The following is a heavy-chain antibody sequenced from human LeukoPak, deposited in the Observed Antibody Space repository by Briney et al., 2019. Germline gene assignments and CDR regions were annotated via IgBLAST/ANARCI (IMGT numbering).Heavy chain of an antibody. Sequence: PGGSLRLSCAASGFTFSSYAMGWVRQAPGKGLEWVSAISGSGGSTYYADSVKGRFTISRDNSKNTLYLQMNSLRAEDTAVYYCAKELAYCGGDCYSPLDYWGQGTLVTVSS. D-gene: IGHD2-21*02. V-gene: IGHV3-23*01. CDR2: ISGSGGST. CDR3: AKELAYCGGDCYSPLDY. CDR1: GFTFSSYA. J-gene: IGHJ4*02.